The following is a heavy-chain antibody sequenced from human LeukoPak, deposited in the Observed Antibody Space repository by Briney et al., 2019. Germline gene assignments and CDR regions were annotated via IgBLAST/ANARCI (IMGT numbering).Heavy chain of an antibody. D-gene: IGHD2-8*01. CDR3: ARAVSALDMVLMMPRSGYFDS. J-gene: IGHJ4*02. V-gene: IGHV3-33*01. Sequence: PGRSLRLSCAASGFTFSSYGMHWVRQAPGKGLEWVAVICYDATNKYYADSVKGRFTLSRDNSKNTLYLQMTSVRAEDTPVYYCARAVSALDMVLMMPRSGYFDSWGQGILVTVSS. CDR1: GFTFSSYG. CDR2: ICYDATNK.